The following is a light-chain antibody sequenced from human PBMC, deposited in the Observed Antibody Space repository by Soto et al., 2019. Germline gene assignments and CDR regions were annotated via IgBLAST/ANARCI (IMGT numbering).Light chain of an antibody. Sequence: VVLTQSPGTLSLSPGERATLSCRASQSVGSNYLAWYQQRPGQAPRLLIYAASTRATGIPARFSGSGSGTEFTLTISSLQSEDFAVYYCQQYNNWSFGQGTRLEIK. V-gene: IGKV3-15*01. CDR3: QQYNNWS. CDR2: AAS. J-gene: IGKJ5*01. CDR1: QSVGSN.